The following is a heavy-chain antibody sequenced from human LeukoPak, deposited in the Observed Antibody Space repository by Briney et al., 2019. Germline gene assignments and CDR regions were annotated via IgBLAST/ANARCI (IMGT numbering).Heavy chain of an antibody. V-gene: IGHV1-8*01. D-gene: IGHD4-11*01. J-gene: IGHJ6*03. CDR1: GYTFTSYD. Sequence: WASVKVSCKASGYTFTSYDINWVRQATGQGLEWMGWMNPNRGNTGYAHKFQGRGTMISNTSISTAYMELSSLRSEDTAVYYCARTTRVRYYYYMDVWGKGTTVTVSS. CDR3: ARTTRVRYYYYMDV. CDR2: MNPNRGNT.